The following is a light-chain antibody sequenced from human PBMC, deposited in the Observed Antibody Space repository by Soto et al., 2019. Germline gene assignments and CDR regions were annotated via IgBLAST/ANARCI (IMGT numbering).Light chain of an antibody. CDR3: QQYDNYPWT. J-gene: IGKJ1*01. V-gene: IGKV3-20*01. CDR2: GAS. CDR1: QSVSSSY. Sequence: EIVLTQSPGTLSLSPGERATLSCRASQSVSSSYLAWYQQKPGQAPRLLIYGASSRATGIPDRFSGSGSGTEFTLTISSLQPDDFGTYYCQQYDNYPWTFGQGTKVDIK.